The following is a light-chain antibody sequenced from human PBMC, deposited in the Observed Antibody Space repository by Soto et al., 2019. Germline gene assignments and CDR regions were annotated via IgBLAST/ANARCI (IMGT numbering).Light chain of an antibody. J-gene: IGKJ5*01. CDR2: AAS. CDR3: QQLNTYPRIT. V-gene: IGKV1-9*01. Sequence: DMHLTQSPSFLSASVGDRVTITCRASQDISSYLAWYQQKPGKAPNLLIYAASTLQSGVPSRFSGSGSGTEFTLTISSLQPEDSATYYCQQLNTYPRITFGQGTRLEI. CDR1: QDISSY.